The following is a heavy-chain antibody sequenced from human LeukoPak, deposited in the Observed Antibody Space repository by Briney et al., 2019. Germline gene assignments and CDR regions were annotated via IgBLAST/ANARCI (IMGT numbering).Heavy chain of an antibody. J-gene: IGHJ4*02. Sequence: ALVKVSCKASGGTFSSYAISWVRQAPGQGLEWMGGIIPIFGTANYAQKFQGRVTITADESTSTAYMELSSLRSEDTAVYYCARAAYYYGSGSYHFDYWGQGTLVTVSS. CDR1: GGTFSSYA. D-gene: IGHD3-10*01. CDR2: IIPIFGTA. CDR3: ARAAYYYGSGSYHFDY. V-gene: IGHV1-69*13.